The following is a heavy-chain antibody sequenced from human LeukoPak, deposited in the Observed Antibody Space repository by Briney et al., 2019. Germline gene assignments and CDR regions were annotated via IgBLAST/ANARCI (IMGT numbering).Heavy chain of an antibody. J-gene: IGHJ6*02. CDR1: GGSISSGDYY. V-gene: IGHV4-30-4*01. D-gene: IGHD2-15*01. Sequence: SQTLSLTCTVSGGSISSGDYYWSWIRQPPGKGLEWIGYIYYSGSTYYNPSLRSRVTISVDTSKNQFSLKLSSVTAADTAVYYCARVAVVGGVGYYYYGMDVWGQGTTVTVSS. CDR3: ARVAVVGGVGYYYYGMDV. CDR2: IYYSGST.